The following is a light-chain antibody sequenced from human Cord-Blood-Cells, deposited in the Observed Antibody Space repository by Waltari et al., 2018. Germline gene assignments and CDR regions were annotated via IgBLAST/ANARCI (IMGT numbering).Light chain of an antibody. V-gene: IGLV2-14*01. J-gene: IGLJ2*01. CDR2: DVS. CDR1: SSDVGRYNY. Sequence: QSALTQPASVSGSPGQSTTISCTGTSSDVGRYNYVSSYQQHPGKAPKLMIYDVSNRPSGVSNRFSGSKSGNTASLTISGLQAEDEADYYCSSYTSSSTLVVFGGGTKLTVL. CDR3: SSYTSSSTLVV.